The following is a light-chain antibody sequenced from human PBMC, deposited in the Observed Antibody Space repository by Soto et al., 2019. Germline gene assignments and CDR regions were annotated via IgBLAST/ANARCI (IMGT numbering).Light chain of an antibody. CDR2: DAS. Sequence: EIVLTQSPATLSLSPGERATLSCRASQSVSSYLAWYQQKPGQAPRLLIYDASNRATGIPARFSGSGSGTDFTLTISSLEPEDFAVYYCQKNSSWLYTFGQGTKLEIK. CDR1: QSVSSY. CDR3: QKNSSWLYT. J-gene: IGKJ2*01. V-gene: IGKV3-11*01.